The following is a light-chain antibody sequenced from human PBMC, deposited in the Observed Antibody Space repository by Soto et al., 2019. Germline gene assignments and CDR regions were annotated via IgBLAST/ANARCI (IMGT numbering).Light chain of an antibody. CDR1: QSVSNS. V-gene: IGKV3-11*01. CDR2: DVS. Sequence: EIVLTQSPATLSLSPGERATLSCWASQSVSNSLAWYQQRPGQSPRLLSYDVSTRATGIPARFGGSGSGTDFTLTISSLETEDFAVYYCQQRTNWPLTFCGGTKVEI. CDR3: QQRTNWPLT. J-gene: IGKJ4*01.